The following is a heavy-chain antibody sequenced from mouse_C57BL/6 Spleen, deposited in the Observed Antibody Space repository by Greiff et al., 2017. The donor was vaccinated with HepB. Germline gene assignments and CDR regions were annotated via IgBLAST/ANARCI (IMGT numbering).Heavy chain of an antibody. J-gene: IGHJ4*01. CDR1: GFSLTSYG. V-gene: IGHV2-5*01. CDR2: IWSGGST. Sequence: VQLVESGPGLVQPSQSLSITCTVSGFSLTSYGVHWVRQSPGKGLEWLGVIWSGGSTDYNAAFMSRLSIPKDNSKSQVFFKMNRLQADDTAIYYCAKRDGYPYAMDYWGQGTSVTVSS. D-gene: IGHD2-3*01. CDR3: AKRDGYPYAMDY.